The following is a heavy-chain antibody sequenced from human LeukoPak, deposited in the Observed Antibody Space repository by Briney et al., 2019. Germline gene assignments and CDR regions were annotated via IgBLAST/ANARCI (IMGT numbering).Heavy chain of an antibody. CDR2: IKQDGSEK. CDR1: GFTFNNYW. Sequence: PGGSLRLSCAASGFTFNNYWMSWVRQAPGKGLEWVANIKQDGSEKYYEDSVKGRFTISRDNAKNSLYLQMNSLRAEDTAVYYCARHIGTYYDYWGQGTLVTVS. V-gene: IGHV3-7*01. CDR3: ARHIGTYYDY. D-gene: IGHD2-21*01. J-gene: IGHJ4*02.